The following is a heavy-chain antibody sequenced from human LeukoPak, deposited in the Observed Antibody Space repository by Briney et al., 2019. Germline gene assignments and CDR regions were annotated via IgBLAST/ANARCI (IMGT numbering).Heavy chain of an antibody. CDR3: ARHTGSSNFDY. Sequence: GEALKISCKGSGYGFTSYWIGWGRQMPGKGMEWMGIIYPGDSDTRYSPSFQGQVTISADKSISTAYLQWSSLKASDTAMYYCARHTGSSNFDYWGQGTLVTVSS. CDR2: IYPGDSDT. D-gene: IGHD3-10*01. CDR1: GYGFTSYW. V-gene: IGHV5-51*01. J-gene: IGHJ4*02.